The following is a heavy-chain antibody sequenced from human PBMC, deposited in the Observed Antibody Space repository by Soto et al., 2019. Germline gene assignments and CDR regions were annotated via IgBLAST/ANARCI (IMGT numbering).Heavy chain of an antibody. D-gene: IGHD3-10*01. V-gene: IGHV1-18*01. J-gene: IGHJ6*02. CDR1: GYTFTSYG. CDR3: ARGPAVWFGELSDLSRGMAV. Sequence: AAVKVSCKASGYTFTSYGISWVRQAPGQGLEWMGWISAYNGNTNYAQKLQGRVTMTTDTSTSTAYMELRSLRSDDTAVYYCARGPAVWFGELSDLSRGMAVWGQGTTVTVSS. CDR2: ISAYNGNT.